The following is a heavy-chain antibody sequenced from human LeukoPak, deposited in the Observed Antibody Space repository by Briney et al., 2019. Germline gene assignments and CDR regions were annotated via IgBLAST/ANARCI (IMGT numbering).Heavy chain of an antibody. V-gene: IGHV1-2*02. CDR3: ARARNTGWLGFDY. CDR2: INPDTGGT. CDR1: RYTFKGYN. J-gene: IGHJ4*02. Sequence: ASVRVSCKASRYTFKGYNMNWVRQAPGEGREWMGWINPDTGGTNYAQKFQGRVTITRDTSINTAYMEFIRLRSDDTAIYYCARARNTGWLGFDYWGQGSLVTVSS. D-gene: IGHD6-19*01.